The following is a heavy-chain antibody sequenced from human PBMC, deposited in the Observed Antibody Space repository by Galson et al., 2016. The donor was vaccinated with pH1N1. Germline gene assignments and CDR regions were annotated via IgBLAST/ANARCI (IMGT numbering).Heavy chain of an antibody. CDR1: GFTLGDFY. J-gene: IGHJ4*02. CDR3: TRENHHKFDY. Sequence: SLRLSCAASGFTLGDFYMDWVRQAPGKGLEWVGRTTKRPEGYTTQDAASVKGRFIISREDSKDLLYLQMNSLKTEDTAVYYCTRENHHKFDYWGQGTLVTVSS. V-gene: IGHV3-72*01. CDR2: TTKRPEGYTT.